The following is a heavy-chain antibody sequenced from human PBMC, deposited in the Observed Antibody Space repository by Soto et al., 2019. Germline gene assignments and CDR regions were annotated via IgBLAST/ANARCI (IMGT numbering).Heavy chain of an antibody. CDR2: LSSDGSST. D-gene: IGHD4-17*01. V-gene: IGHV3-74*01. J-gene: IGHJ1*01. Sequence: PGGSLRLSCAASGFTFSSYWMHWVRQAPGQGLVWVSRLSSDGSSTGYADSVKGRFTLSRDNAKNTLYLQMHSLRAEDTAVYYCAREYGDYVGEEYFQHWGQGTLVTVSS. CDR3: AREYGDYVGEEYFQH. CDR1: GFTFSSYW.